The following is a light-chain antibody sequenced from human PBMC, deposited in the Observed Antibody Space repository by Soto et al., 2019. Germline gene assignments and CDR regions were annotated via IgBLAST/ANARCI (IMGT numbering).Light chain of an antibody. V-gene: IGLV2-14*01. Sequence: QSVLTQPASVSGSPGQSITISCNGTSRDVGGYNYVSWYQQHPGKAPKLMIYDVSNRPLGVSNRFSGPKSGNTASLTISGLQAEDEADYYCSSYTSSSTVVFGGGTKLTVL. J-gene: IGLJ2*01. CDR2: DVS. CDR3: SSYTSSSTVV. CDR1: SRDVGGYNY.